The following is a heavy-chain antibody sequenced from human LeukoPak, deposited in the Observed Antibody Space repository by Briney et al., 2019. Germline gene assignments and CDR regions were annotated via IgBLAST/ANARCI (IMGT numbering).Heavy chain of an antibody. J-gene: IGHJ4*02. Sequence: GGTQRLSCAASGFTFSNYAMSWVRQAPGKGLEWVSAISGSGDNTYYADSVKGRFTISRDNSKNTLYLQMNSLRAEDTAVYYCAKDRSGSYCHYWGQGTLVTVSS. V-gene: IGHV3-23*01. CDR3: AKDRSGSYCHY. CDR1: GFTFSNYA. CDR2: ISGSGDNT. D-gene: IGHD1-26*01.